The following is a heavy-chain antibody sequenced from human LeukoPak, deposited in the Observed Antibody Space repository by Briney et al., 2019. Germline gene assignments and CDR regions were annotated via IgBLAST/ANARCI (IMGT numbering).Heavy chain of an antibody. J-gene: IGHJ4*02. CDR2: IKSKTDGGTT. V-gene: IGHV3-15*01. Sequence: GGSLRLSCAASGFTFSNAWMSWVRQAPGKGREWVGRIKSKTDGGTTDYAAPVKGRFTISRDDSKNTLYLQMNSLKTEDTAVYYCTTDYGSGGSYYDLDYWGQGTLVTVSS. D-gene: IGHD2-15*01. CDR3: TTDYGSGGSYYDLDY. CDR1: GFTFSNAW.